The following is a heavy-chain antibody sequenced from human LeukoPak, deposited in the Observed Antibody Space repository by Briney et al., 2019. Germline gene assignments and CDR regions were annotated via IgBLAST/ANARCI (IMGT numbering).Heavy chain of an antibody. CDR1: GLTVSSNY. Sequence: GGSLRLSCAASGLTVSSNYMSWVRQAPGKGLEWVSVIYSGGSTYYADSVKGRFTISKDNSKNTLYLQMNSLRAEDTAVYYCARGLGYSYGYGYWGQGTLVTVSS. CDR3: ARGLGYSYGYGY. J-gene: IGHJ4*02. CDR2: IYSGGST. D-gene: IGHD5-18*01. V-gene: IGHV3-66*01.